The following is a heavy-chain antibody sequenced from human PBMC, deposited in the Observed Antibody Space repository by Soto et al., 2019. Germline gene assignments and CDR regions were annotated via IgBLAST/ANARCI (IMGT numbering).Heavy chain of an antibody. CDR1: GYTFTGYY. J-gene: IGHJ6*02. CDR3: ARGARGPYNWNRGYYYYGMDV. D-gene: IGHD1-20*01. V-gene: IGHV1-2*02. Sequence: ASVKVSCKASGYTFTGYYMHWVRQAPGQGLEWMGWINPNSGGTNYAQKFQGSVTMTRDTSISTAYMELSRLRSEDTAVYYCARGARGPYNWNRGYYYYGMDVWGQGTTVTVSS. CDR2: INPNSGGT.